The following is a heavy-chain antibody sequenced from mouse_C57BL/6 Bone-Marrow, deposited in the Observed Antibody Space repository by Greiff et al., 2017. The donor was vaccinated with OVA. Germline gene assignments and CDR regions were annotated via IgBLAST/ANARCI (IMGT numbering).Heavy chain of an antibody. Sequence: QVQLQQSGAELVRPGASVKLSCKASGYTFTDYYINWVKQRPGQGLEWIARIYPGSGNTYYNEKFKGKATLTAEKSSSTAYMQLSSLTSEDSAVYFCARGGEAWFAYWGHGTLVTVSA. V-gene: IGHV1-76*01. D-gene: IGHD2-13*01. CDR2: IYPGSGNT. CDR3: ARGGEAWFAY. CDR1: GYTFTDYY. J-gene: IGHJ3*01.